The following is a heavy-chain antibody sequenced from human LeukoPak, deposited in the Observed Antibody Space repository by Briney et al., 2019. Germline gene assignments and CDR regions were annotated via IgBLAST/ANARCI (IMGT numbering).Heavy chain of an antibody. CDR3: AKEAVGGSYFFNYYGMDV. D-gene: IGHD1-26*01. J-gene: IGHJ6*02. V-gene: IGHV3-30*18. Sequence: GRSLRLSCAASRFTFSSYGIHWVRQAPGKGLEWVAVISYDGSNKYYADSVKGRFTISRDNSKNTLYLQMNSLRAEDTAVYYCAKEAVGGSYFFNYYGMDVWGQGTTVTVSS. CDR2: ISYDGSNK. CDR1: RFTFSSYG.